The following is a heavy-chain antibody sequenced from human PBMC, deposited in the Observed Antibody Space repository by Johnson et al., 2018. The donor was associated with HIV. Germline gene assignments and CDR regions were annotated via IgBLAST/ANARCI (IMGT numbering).Heavy chain of an antibody. CDR1: GFNVSSNY. CDR2: IYSGGTT. CDR3: AREGAWEVRPGAFDI. V-gene: IGHV3-66*01. J-gene: IGHJ3*02. Sequence: VQLVESGGGVVQPGRSLRLSCAASGFNVSSNYMSWVRQAPGKGLECISVIYSGGTTYYADSVKGRFTISRDNSKNTLYLQMNSLRAEDTAVYYCAREGAWEVRPGAFDIWGQGTMVTVSS. D-gene: IGHD1-26*01.